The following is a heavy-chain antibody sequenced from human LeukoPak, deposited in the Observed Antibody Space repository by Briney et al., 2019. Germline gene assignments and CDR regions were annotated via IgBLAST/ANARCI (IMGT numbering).Heavy chain of an antibody. CDR2: INPEGNEK. Sequence: QPGGSLRLSCAVSGFTFSDFWMSWVRQAAGRGMEWVANINPEGNEKYHVESVKGRFTISRDNAKNSLFLQMNGLRVEDTAVYYCARGDAFSGDHWGQGTLVTVSS. V-gene: IGHV3-7*04. CDR3: ARGDAFSGDH. CDR1: GFTFSDFW. J-gene: IGHJ4*02.